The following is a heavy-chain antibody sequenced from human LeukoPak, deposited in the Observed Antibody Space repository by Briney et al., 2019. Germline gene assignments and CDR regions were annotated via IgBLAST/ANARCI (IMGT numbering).Heavy chain of an antibody. CDR3: ARAGSSSWPHYCYYMDV. CDR1: GGSMSGYY. V-gene: IGHV4-59*01. D-gene: IGHD6-13*01. J-gene: IGHJ6*03. Sequence: SETLSLTCSVSGGSMSGYYWSWIRQPPGQGLEWIGFIYYRGDTKYNPSLKSRVTILVDTSKNQFSLKLSSVTAADTAVYYCARAGSSSWPHYCYYMDVWGKGTTVTISS. CDR2: IYYRGDT.